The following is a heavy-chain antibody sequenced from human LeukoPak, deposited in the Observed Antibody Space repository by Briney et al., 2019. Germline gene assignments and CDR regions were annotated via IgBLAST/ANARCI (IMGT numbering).Heavy chain of an antibody. J-gene: IGHJ5*02. V-gene: IGHV4-39*01. Sequence: PSETLSLTCTVSGGSISSSSYYWGWIRQPPGKGLEWIGSIYYSGSTYYNPPLKSRVTISVDTSKNQFSLKLSSVTAADTAVYYCARQYASSGYYLTDWFDPWGQGTLVTVSS. CDR3: ARQYASSGYYLTDWFDP. CDR1: GGSISSSSYY. CDR2: IYYSGST. D-gene: IGHD3-22*01.